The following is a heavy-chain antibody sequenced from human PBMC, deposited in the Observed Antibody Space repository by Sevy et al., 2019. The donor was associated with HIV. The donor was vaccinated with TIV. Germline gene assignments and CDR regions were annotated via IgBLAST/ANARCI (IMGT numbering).Heavy chain of an antibody. D-gene: IGHD2-15*01. CDR2: ISYDGSNK. CDR3: AKDIVVVVAASLRYYYYGMDV. J-gene: IGHJ6*02. Sequence: GGSLRLSCAASGFTFSSYGMHWVRQAPGKGLEWVAVISYDGSNKYYADSVKGRFTISRDNSKNTLYLQMNSLRAEDTAVYYCAKDIVVVVAASLRYYYYGMDVWGQGTTVTVSS. CDR1: GFTFSSYG. V-gene: IGHV3-30*18.